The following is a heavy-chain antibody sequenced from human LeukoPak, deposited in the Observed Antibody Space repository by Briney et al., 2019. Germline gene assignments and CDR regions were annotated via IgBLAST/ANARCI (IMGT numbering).Heavy chain of an antibody. V-gene: IGHV1-46*01. CDR2: INPSGGST. CDR1: GYTFTSYY. CDR3: ARGDSRLWDYYYGMDV. D-gene: IGHD3-22*01. J-gene: IGHJ6*02. Sequence: ASVKVSCKASGYTFTSYYVHWVRQAPGQGLEWMGIINPSGGSTSYAQKFQGRVTMTRDTSTSTVYMELSSLRSEDMAVYYCARGDSRLWDYYYGMDVWGQGTTVTVSS.